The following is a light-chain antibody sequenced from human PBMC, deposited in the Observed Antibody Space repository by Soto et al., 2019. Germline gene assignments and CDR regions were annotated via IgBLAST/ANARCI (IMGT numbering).Light chain of an antibody. CDR3: HQYNDWSLT. CDR1: QNIHNN. V-gene: IGKV3-15*01. CDR2: GAS. J-gene: IGKJ4*01. Sequence: EIVMTQSPATLSASPGERATLSCRASQNIHNNLAWFQQKPGQSPTFLIYGASTRATGIPARFSGSGSGTEFTLTISSLQSEDFAVYYCHQYNDWSLTFGGGTKVEIK.